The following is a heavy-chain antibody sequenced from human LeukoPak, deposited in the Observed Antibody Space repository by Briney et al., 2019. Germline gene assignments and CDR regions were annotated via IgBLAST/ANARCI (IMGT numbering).Heavy chain of an antibody. J-gene: IGHJ3*02. CDR1: GFTFSSYA. V-gene: IGHV3-64*01. Sequence: GSLRLSCAASGFTFSSYAMHWVRQAPGKGLEYVPAISSNGGSTYYANSVKGRFTISRDNSKNTLYLQMGSLRAEDMAVYYCARGRTTHDAFDIWGQGTMVTVSS. CDR2: ISSNGGST. CDR3: ARGRTTHDAFDI. D-gene: IGHD1-1*01.